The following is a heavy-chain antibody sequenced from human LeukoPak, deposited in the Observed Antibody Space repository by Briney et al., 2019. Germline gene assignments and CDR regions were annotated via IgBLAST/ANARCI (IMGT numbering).Heavy chain of an antibody. J-gene: IGHJ6*03. CDR3: AKDSDPQWLAIYYYYYMDV. V-gene: IGHV3-53*05. CDR2: IYSGGST. CDR1: GFTVSSNY. D-gene: IGHD6-19*01. Sequence: GGSLRLSCAASGFTVSSNYMSWVRQAPGKGLEWVSVIYSGGSTYYADSVKGRFTISRDNSKNTLYLQMNSLRAEDTAVYYCAKDSDPQWLAIYYYYYMDVWGKGTTVTVSS.